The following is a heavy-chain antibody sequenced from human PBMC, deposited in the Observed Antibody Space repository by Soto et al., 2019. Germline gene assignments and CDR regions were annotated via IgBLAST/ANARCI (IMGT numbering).Heavy chain of an antibody. Sequence: GGSLRLSCAASGFTFSRYGMNWVRQAADKGLEWVSYISSSSTIYYADSVKGRFTISRDNAKNSLYLQMNSLRDEDTAVYYCARNYYDSSGYFYPFDYWGHGTLVTVSS. CDR1: GFTFSRYG. V-gene: IGHV3-48*02. J-gene: IGHJ4*01. CDR3: ARNYYDSSGYFYPFDY. CDR2: ISSSSTI. D-gene: IGHD3-22*01.